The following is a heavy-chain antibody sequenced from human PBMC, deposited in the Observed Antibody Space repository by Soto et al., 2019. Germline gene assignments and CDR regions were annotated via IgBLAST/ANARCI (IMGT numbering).Heavy chain of an antibody. D-gene: IGHD3-10*01. Sequence: QVQLVQSGAEVKKPGASVKVSCKASGYTCTGYYMHWVRQAPGQGLEWMGWINPNSGGTNYAQKFQGWVTMTRDTSISTAYMELSRLRSDDTAVYYCARGTMVRGAPIYYYYMDVWGKGTTVTVSS. V-gene: IGHV1-2*04. CDR3: ARGTMVRGAPIYYYYMDV. J-gene: IGHJ6*03. CDR2: INPNSGGT. CDR1: GYTCTGYY.